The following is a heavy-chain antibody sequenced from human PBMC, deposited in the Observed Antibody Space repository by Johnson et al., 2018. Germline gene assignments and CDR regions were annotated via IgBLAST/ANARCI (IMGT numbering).Heavy chain of an antibody. CDR2: LSGSGGST. J-gene: IGHJ3*01. Sequence: VQLVESGGGLVQPGGSLRLSCAASGFTFSSYAMSWVRQAPGKGLEWVSALSGSGGSTYYADSVKGRFTISRDNSKNTLFLQMNSLRAEDRAVYYFAKSFGLARKNIAVAGTHAFDVWGQGTMVTVSS. CDR3: AKSFGLARKNIAVAGTHAFDV. CDR1: GFTFSSYA. V-gene: IGHV3-23*04. D-gene: IGHD6-19*01.